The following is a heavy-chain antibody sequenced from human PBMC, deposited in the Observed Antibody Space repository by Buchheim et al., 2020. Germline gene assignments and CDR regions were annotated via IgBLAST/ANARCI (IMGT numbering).Heavy chain of an antibody. CDR3: ARSLGYCSGGSCYEGYYGMDV. CDR2: VKKDGSET. V-gene: IGHV3-7*01. Sequence: EVQLVESGGGLVQPGGSLRLSCAASGFTFTNNGMSWVRQPPGKGLEWVASVKKDGSETYYVDFARGRFTISRDNAKNSLYLQMNSLRAEDTAVYYCARSLGYCSGGSCYEGYYGMDVWGQGTT. CDR1: GFTFTNNG. J-gene: IGHJ6*02. D-gene: IGHD2-15*01.